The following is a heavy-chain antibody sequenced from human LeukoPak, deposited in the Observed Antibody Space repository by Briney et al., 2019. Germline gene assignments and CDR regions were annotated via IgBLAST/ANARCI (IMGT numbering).Heavy chain of an antibody. J-gene: IGHJ4*02. Sequence: SGTLSLTCTVSGGSMSSGSYDWYWIRQPAGKGLEWIGHIYTSGSSNYSPSLKSRVTISVDTSKNQFSLKLTSVTAADTAVYYCTKGRGIWGQGTLVTVSS. V-gene: IGHV4-61*09. CDR2: IYTSGSS. CDR3: TKGRGI. D-gene: IGHD3-10*01. CDR1: GGSMSSGSYD.